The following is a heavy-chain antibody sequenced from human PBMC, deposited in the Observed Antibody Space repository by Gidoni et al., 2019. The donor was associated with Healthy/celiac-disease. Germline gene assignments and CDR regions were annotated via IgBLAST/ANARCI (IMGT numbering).Heavy chain of an antibody. CDR3: ARDNGILTGYYLFDY. CDR2: IKQDGSEK. D-gene: IGHD3-9*01. CDR1: GFTFSSYW. V-gene: IGHV3-7*04. J-gene: IGHJ4*02. Sequence: EVQLVESGGGLVQPGGSLRLSCSASGFTFSSYWMGWVRQAPGKGLEWVAKIKQDGSEKNYVDSVKGRFTISRDNAKNSLYLQMNSLRAEDTAVYYCARDNGILTGYYLFDYWGQGTLVTVSS.